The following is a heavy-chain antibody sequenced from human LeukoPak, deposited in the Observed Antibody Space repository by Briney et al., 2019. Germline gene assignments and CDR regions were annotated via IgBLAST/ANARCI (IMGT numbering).Heavy chain of an antibody. CDR3: ARQRGYRMTKDGFDV. Sequence: GESLKISCKASGYSFSDYWIGWVRHMPGKGLEWMTIIYPGDSETRYSPSLQGQVTISADKSINTVYLQWNSLKASDTATYYCARQRGYRMTKDGFDVWGQGTMITVSS. CDR1: GYSFSDYW. J-gene: IGHJ3*01. D-gene: IGHD2-2*03. V-gene: IGHV5-51*01. CDR2: IYPGDSET.